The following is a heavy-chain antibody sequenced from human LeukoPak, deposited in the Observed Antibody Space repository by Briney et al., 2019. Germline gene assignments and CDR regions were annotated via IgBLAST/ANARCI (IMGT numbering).Heavy chain of an antibody. D-gene: IGHD3-10*01. CDR3: ARGGYYGSGNDFRFDP. V-gene: IGHV4-39*07. CDR2: IYYSGNT. CDR1: GGSISSSSYY. J-gene: IGHJ5*02. Sequence: SETLSLTCTVSGGSISSSSYYWAWIRQPPGKGLEWIGSIYYSGNTYYKSSLKSRVTISVETSKNQFSLKLKSVTAADTAVYYCARGGYYGSGNDFRFDPWGQGTLVTVSS.